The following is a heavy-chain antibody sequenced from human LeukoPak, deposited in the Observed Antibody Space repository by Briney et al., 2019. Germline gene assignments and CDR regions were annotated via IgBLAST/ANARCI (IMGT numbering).Heavy chain of an antibody. J-gene: IGHJ4*02. V-gene: IGHV1-69*04. D-gene: IGHD2-15*01. Sequence: ASVKVSCKASGGTFSSYAISWVRQAPGQGLEWMGRIIPILGIANYAQKLQGRVTMTTDTPTSTAYMELRSLRSDDTAVYYCARDSLDIVVVADYWGQGTLVTVSS. CDR3: ARDSLDIVVVADY. CDR2: IIPILGIA. CDR1: GGTFSSYA.